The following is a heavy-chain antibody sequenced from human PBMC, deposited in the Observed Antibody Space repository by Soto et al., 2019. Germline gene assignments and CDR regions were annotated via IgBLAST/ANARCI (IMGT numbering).Heavy chain of an antibody. CDR2: INHSGST. V-gene: IGHV4-34*01. Sequence: SETLSLTCAVYGGSFSGYYWSWIRQPPGKGLEWIGEINHSGSTTYNPSLKSRVTISVDTSKNQFSLKLSSVTAADTAVYYCARGPEDYDFWSGYYRNWFDPWSQGTLVTVTS. CDR1: GGSFSGYY. CDR3: ARGPEDYDFWSGYYRNWFDP. J-gene: IGHJ5*02. D-gene: IGHD3-3*01.